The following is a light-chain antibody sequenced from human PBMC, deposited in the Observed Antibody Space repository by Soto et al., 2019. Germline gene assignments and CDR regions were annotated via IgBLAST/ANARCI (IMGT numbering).Light chain of an antibody. CDR2: GAS. Sequence: EIVMTQSPATLSVSPGEGATLSCRASQSVSSKLAWYQQKPGQAPRLLMYGASSRATGIPDRLSGSGSGTDFTLTISRLEPEDFAVYYCQQYGSSPITFGQGTRLEIK. CDR1: QSVSSK. V-gene: IGKV3-20*01. J-gene: IGKJ5*01. CDR3: QQYGSSPIT.